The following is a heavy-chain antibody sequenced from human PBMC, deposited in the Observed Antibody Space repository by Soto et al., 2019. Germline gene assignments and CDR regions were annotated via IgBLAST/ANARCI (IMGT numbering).Heavy chain of an antibody. CDR1: GGSISSYY. V-gene: IGHV4-59*08. D-gene: IGHD3-3*01. CDR3: ARSYYDFWSGVDP. Sequence: PSETLSLTCTVSGGSISSYYWSWIRQPPGKGLEWIGYIYYSGSTNYNPSLKSRVTISVDTSKNQFSLKLSSVTAADTAVYYCARSYYDFWSGVDPWGQGTLVTVSS. J-gene: IGHJ5*02. CDR2: IYYSGST.